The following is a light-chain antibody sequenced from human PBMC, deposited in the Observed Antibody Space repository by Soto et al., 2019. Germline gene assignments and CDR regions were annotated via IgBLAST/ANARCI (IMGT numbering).Light chain of an antibody. J-gene: IGLJ7*01. Sequence: QSALTQPASVSGSPGQSITISCTGTSSDVGACDCVSWYQQHPGKAPKLVIYEVSNRPSGVSNRFSGSKSGNTASLTISGLQADDEADYYCSSYTNINTRACVFGTGTQLTVL. CDR2: EVS. CDR1: SSDVGACDC. V-gene: IGLV2-14*01. CDR3: SSYTNINTRACV.